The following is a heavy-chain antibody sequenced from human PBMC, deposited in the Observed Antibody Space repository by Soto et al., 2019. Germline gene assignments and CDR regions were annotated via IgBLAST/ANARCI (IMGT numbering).Heavy chain of an antibody. V-gene: IGHV1-69*13. J-gene: IGHJ3*02. CDR1: GGTFSSYA. CDR3: ASALRTSEGAFDI. D-gene: IGHD2-8*01. CDR2: IIPIFGTA. Sequence: GASVKVSCKASGGTFSSYAISWVRQASGQGLEWMGGIIPIFGTANYAQKFQGRVTITADESTSTAYMELSSLRSEDTAVYYCASALRTSEGAFDIWGQGTMVTVSS.